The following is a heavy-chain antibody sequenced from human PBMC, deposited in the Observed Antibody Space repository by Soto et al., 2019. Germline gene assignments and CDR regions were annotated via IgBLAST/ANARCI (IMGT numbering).Heavy chain of an antibody. CDR1: GDSFTSYW. CDR3: ASRTVNDYGGNSDYYYGMDV. V-gene: IGHV5-51*04. Sequence: GESLKISCKGSGDSFTSYWIGWVRQMPGKGLEWMGIIYPGDSDTRYSPSFQGQVTISADKPISTAYLQWSSLKASDTAMYYCASRTVNDYGGNSDYYYGMDVWGQGTTVTVSS. D-gene: IGHD4-17*01. J-gene: IGHJ6*02. CDR2: IYPGDSDT.